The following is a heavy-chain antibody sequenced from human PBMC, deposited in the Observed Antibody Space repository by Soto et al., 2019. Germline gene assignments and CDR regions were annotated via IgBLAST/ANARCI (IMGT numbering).Heavy chain of an antibody. V-gene: IGHV3-23*01. CDR3: ANSLNTWNDACFDP. CDR1: GITLSSYA. D-gene: IGHD1-20*01. Sequence: EVQLLQSGGGLVQPGGSLRLSCAASGITLSSYAMDWVRQAPGKGLMWVSTISGSGGATHYADSGKGRFTISRDNSKNTLELQMNTLRAEATALYYCANSLNTWNDACFDPWREGTMVTVSS. J-gene: IGHJ5*02. CDR2: ISGSGGAT.